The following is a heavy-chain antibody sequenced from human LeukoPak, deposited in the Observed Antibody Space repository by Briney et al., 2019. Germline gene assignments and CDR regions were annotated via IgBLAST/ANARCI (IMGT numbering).Heavy chain of an antibody. D-gene: IGHD1-26*01. V-gene: IGHV3-48*03. CDR3: ARDLPISGGPGMDV. Sequence: GGSLRLSCAASGFTFSSYEMNWVPQAPGKGLEWVSYISSSGSTIYYADSVKGRFTISRDNAKNSLYLQMNSLRAEDTAVYYCARDLPISGGPGMDVWGQGTTVTVSS. CDR2: ISSSGSTI. J-gene: IGHJ6*02. CDR1: GFTFSSYE.